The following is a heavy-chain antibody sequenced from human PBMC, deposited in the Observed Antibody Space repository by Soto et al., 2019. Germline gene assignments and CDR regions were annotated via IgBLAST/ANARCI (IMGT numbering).Heavy chain of an antibody. V-gene: IGHV4-38-2*01. D-gene: IGHD5-18*01. CDR1: GYSISSGYY. CDR2: IYHSGST. CDR3: ARGGYSYGRYYYYYYGMDV. J-gene: IGHJ6*02. Sequence: NPSETLSLTCAVSGYSISSGYYWGWIRQPPGKGLEWIGSIYHSGSTYYNPSLKSRVTISVDTSKNQFSLKLSSVTAADTAVYYCARGGYSYGRYYYYYYGMDVWGQGTTVTVSS.